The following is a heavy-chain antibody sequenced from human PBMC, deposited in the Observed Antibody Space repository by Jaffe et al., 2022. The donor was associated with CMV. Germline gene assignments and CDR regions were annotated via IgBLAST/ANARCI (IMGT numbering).Heavy chain of an antibody. CDR1: GYTFSRYN. J-gene: IGHJ4*02. CDR2: SAPNSYDT. V-gene: IGHV1-2*02. CDR3: ARGTTAAALDF. Sequence: QVQTMQSGAEVKEPGASVKVSCKTSGYTFSRYNIHWVRQAPGQGLEWVGWSAPNSYDTNYAQKFRGRATMTRDTYISTAYLELTSLRSDDTAVYYCARGTTAAALDFWGQGTLVTVSS. D-gene: IGHD6-13*01.